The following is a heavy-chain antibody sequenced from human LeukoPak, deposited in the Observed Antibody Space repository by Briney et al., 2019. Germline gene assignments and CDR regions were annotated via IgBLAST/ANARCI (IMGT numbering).Heavy chain of an antibody. V-gene: IGHV4-4*07. CDR2: IYTSGST. D-gene: IGHD3-16*01. CDR1: GDSISSYY. CDR3: ARETYDIQYFQH. Sequence: PSETLSLTCTVSGDSISSYYWSWIRQPAGKGLEWIGRIYTSGSTNYNPSLKSRVAMSVDTSKNQFSLKLSSVTAADTAVYYCARETYDIQYFQHWGQGTLVTVSS. J-gene: IGHJ1*01.